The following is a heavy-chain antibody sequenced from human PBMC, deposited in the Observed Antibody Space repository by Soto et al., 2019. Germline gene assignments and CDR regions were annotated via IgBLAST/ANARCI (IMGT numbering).Heavy chain of an antibody. CDR1: GFTFNDHA. CDR2: ISDGGSNK. J-gene: IGHJ4*02. CDR3: AKDVSVAAADYYFDY. Sequence: GGSLRLSCAASGFTFNDHAMHWVRQAPGKGLEWVAVISDGGSNKYYADSVKGRFIISRDNSKNTLYLQMNSLGAEDTAVYYCAKDVSVAAADYYFDYWGQGTLVTVSS. D-gene: IGHD6-13*01. V-gene: IGHV3-30*18.